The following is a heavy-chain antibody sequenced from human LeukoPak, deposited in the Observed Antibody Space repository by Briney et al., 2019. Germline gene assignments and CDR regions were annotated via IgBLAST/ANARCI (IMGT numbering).Heavy chain of an antibody. CDR2: INHSGST. D-gene: IGHD2-2*02. CDR3: ARHGCSSTSCYRRFGYYYYYMDV. J-gene: IGHJ6*03. V-gene: IGHV4-34*01. Sequence: SETLSLTCAVYGGSFSGYYWSWIRQPPGKGLEWIGEINHSGSTNYNPSLKSRVTISVDTSKNQFSLKLSSVTAADTAVYYCARHGCSSTSCYRRFGYYYYYMDVWGKGTTVTVSS. CDR1: GGSFSGYY.